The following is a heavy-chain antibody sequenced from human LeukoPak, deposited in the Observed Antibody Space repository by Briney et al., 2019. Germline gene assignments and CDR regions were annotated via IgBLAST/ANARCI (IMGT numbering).Heavy chain of an antibody. CDR2: IIPILGIA. D-gene: IGHD2-21*02. V-gene: IGHV1-69*04. Sequence: ASVKVSCKASGGTFSSYAISWVRQAPGQGLEWMGRIIPILGIANYAQKLQGRVTITADKSTSTAYMELSSLRSEDTAVYYCARDRIGGGIVVVTAAYFGYWGQGTLVTVSP. CDR1: GGTFSSYA. CDR3: ARDRIGGGIVVVTAAYFGY. J-gene: IGHJ4*02.